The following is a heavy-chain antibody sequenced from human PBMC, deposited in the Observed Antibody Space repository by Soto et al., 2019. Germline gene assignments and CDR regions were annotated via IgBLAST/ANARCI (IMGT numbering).Heavy chain of an antibody. CDR2: IYYSGTT. CDR1: GYSISCSNW. V-gene: IGHV4-28*01. CDR3: ARREIQGPIDY. J-gene: IGHJ4*02. Sequence: QVQLQESGPGLVKPSDTLSLTCAVSGYSISCSNWWGWIRQPPGKGLEWIGYIYYSGTTYYNPSLKSRVTMSVDTSKNQFSLKLTSEIAVDTAVYYCARREIQGPIDYWGQATLVTVSS. D-gene: IGHD1-26*01.